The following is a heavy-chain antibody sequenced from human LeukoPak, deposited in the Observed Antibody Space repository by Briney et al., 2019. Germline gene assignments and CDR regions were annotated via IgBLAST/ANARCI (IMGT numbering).Heavy chain of an antibody. D-gene: IGHD2-15*01. V-gene: IGHV3-23*01. CDR2: ISGSGGST. CDR3: AKDQGPVVAATPDY. Sequence: PGGSLRLSRAASGFTFSSYAMSWVRQAPGKGLEWVSAISGSGGSTYYADSVKGRFTISRDNSKNTLYLQMNSLRAEDTAVYYCAKDQGPVVAATPDYWGQGTLVTVSS. CDR1: GFTFSSYA. J-gene: IGHJ4*02.